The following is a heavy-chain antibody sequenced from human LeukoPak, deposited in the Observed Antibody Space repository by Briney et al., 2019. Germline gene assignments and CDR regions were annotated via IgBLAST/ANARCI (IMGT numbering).Heavy chain of an antibody. CDR3: ARVGDSSGLHDAFDI. V-gene: IGHV1-46*01. Sequence: ASVKVSCKASGYTFTSYYMHWVRQAPGQGLEWMGIINPSGGSTSYAQKLQGRVTMTRDTSTSTVYMELSSLRSEDTAVYYCARVGDSSGLHDAFDIWGQGTMVTVSS. CDR2: INPSGGST. D-gene: IGHD3-22*01. J-gene: IGHJ3*02. CDR1: GYTFTSYY.